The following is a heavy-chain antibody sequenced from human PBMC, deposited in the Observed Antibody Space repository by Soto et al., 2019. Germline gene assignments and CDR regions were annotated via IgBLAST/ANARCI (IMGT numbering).Heavy chain of an antibody. D-gene: IGHD6-13*01. V-gene: IGHV1-69*02. CDR1: GGTFSSYT. Sequence: SVKVSCKASGGTFSSYTISWLQQAPGQGLEWMGRIIPILGIANYAQKFQGRVTITADKSTSTAYMELSSLRSEDTAVYYCASGDLMGQQLVGWDPDAFDIWGQGTMVTVSS. J-gene: IGHJ3*02. CDR3: ASGDLMGQQLVGWDPDAFDI. CDR2: IIPILGIA.